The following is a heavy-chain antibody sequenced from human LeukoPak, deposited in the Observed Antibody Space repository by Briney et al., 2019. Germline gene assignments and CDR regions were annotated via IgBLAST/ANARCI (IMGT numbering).Heavy chain of an antibody. CDR3: TRADIIGTASD. D-gene: IGHD1-7*01. J-gene: IGHJ4*02. CDR2: INANTGGT. Sequence: ASVKVSCKASGYTFTDYYMHWVRQAPGQGLEWMGWINANTGGTGYAEKFQGRVTMTRDTSISTAYMELSSLRPDDTAVFYCTRADIIGTASDWGQGTLVTVSS. V-gene: IGHV1-2*02. CDR1: GYTFTDYY.